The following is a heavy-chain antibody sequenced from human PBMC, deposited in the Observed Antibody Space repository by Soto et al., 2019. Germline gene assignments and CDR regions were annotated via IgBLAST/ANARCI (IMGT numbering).Heavy chain of an antibody. D-gene: IGHD5-12*01. CDR2: IIPIFGTA. V-gene: IGHV1-69*12. CDR1: GGTFSSYA. CDR3: ASLLRGYSGTGDY. J-gene: IGHJ4*02. Sequence: QVQLVQSGAEVKKPGSSVKVSCKASGGTFSSYAISWVRQAPGQGLEWMGGIIPIFGTAKYAQKFQGRVTLTAQESTRKAYMGLSSLRSEDTAVYYCASLLRGYSGTGDYWGQGTLVTVSS.